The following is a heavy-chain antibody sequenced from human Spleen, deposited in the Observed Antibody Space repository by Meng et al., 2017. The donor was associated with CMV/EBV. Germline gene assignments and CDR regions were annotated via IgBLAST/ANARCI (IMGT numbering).Heavy chain of an antibody. CDR2: FSSSSYI. Sequence: GESLRLSCTASGFTFSTYSMNWVRQAPGKGLEWVSSFSSSSYIYYADSVKGRFTISRDNAKNSLYLQMNSLRAEDTAVYYCARDRPPRVVVPAASMDVWGQGTTVTVSS. CDR3: ARDRPPRVVVPAASMDV. CDR1: GFTFSTYS. V-gene: IGHV3-21*01. D-gene: IGHD2-2*01. J-gene: IGHJ6*02.